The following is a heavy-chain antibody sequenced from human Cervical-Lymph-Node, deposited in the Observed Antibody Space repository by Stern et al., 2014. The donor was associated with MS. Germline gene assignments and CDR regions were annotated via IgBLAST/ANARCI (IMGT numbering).Heavy chain of an antibody. J-gene: IGHJ4*02. CDR3: ARPRGAGSIAVAGLGASFDF. V-gene: IGHV3-21*01. D-gene: IGHD6-19*01. Sequence: EVQLVESGGGLVKPGGSLRLSCAASGFTFSSYSMNWVRQAPGQGLEWVSSISSSSRCRSFADSVKGRFTISGDNANHSLYLQMNSLGAEDTAVYYCARPRGAGSIAVAGLGASFDFWGQGTLVTVSS. CDR2: ISSSSRCR. CDR1: GFTFSSYS.